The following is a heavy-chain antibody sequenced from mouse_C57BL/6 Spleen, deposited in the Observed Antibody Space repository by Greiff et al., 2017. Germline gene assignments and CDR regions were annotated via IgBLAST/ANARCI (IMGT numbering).Heavy chain of an antibody. J-gene: IGHJ4*01. D-gene: IGHD1-1*01. CDR2: INPSSGYT. V-gene: IGHV1-7*01. CDR1: GYTFTSYW. CDR3: ARGGDYYYGSSYYAMDY. Sequence: VQLQQSGAELAKPGASVKLSCKASGYTFTSYWMHWVKQRPGQGLEWIGYINPSSGYTKYKQKFKDKATLTADKSSSTAYMQLSSLTYEDSAVXYCARGGDYYYGSSYYAMDYWGQGTSVTVSS.